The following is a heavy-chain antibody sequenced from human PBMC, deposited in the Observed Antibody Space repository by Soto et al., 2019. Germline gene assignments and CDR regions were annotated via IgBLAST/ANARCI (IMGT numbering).Heavy chain of an antibody. D-gene: IGHD1-26*01. J-gene: IGHJ6*03. CDR1: GFTFSDYY. CDR2: ISSSGSTI. V-gene: IGHV3-11*01. CDR3: ARESIEYYYYYMDV. Sequence: GGSLRLSCAASGFTFSDYYMSWIRQAPGKGLEWVSYISSSGSTIYYADSVKGRFTISRDNAKNSLYLKMNSLRAEDTAVYYCARESIEYYYYYMDVWGKGTTVTVSS.